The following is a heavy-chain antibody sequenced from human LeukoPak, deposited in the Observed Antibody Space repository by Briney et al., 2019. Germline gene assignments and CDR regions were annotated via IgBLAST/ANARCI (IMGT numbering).Heavy chain of an antibody. D-gene: IGHD4-17*01. CDR2: ISSSGSTI. Sequence: KSGGSLRLSCAASGFTFSSYSMNWVRQAPGKGLEWVSYISSSGSTIYYADSVKGRFTISRDNAKNSLYLQMNSLRAEDTAVYYCARGGHGDYEAPAGYWGQGTLVTVSS. V-gene: IGHV3-48*01. CDR1: GFTFSSYS. CDR3: ARGGHGDYEAPAGY. J-gene: IGHJ4*02.